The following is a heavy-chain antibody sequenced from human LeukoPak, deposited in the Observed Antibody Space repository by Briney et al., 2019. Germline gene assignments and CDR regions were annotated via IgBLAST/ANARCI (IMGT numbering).Heavy chain of an antibody. CDR3: ASEYYYGSGSYPYYYYGMDV. V-gene: IGHV4-34*01. Sequence: SETLSLTCAVSGGSFSGYYWSWIRQPPGKGLEWIGEINHSGSTNYNPSLTSRVTISVDTSKNQFSLKLSSVTAADTAVYYCASEYYYGSGSYPYYYYGMDVWGQGTTVTVSS. J-gene: IGHJ6*02. CDR2: INHSGST. CDR1: GGSFSGYY. D-gene: IGHD3-10*01.